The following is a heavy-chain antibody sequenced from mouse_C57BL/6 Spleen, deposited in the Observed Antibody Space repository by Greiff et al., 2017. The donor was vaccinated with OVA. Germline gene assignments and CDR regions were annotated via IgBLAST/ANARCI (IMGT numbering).Heavy chain of an antibody. CDR2: IDPENGDT. Sequence: EVKLVESGAELVRPGASVKLSCTASGFNIKDDYMHWVKQRPEQGLEWIGWIDPENGDTEYASKFQGKATITADTSSNTAYLQLSSLTSEDTAVYYCTTCSNYPYYFDYWGQGTTLTVSS. CDR3: TTCSNYPYYFDY. D-gene: IGHD2-5*01. J-gene: IGHJ2*01. V-gene: IGHV14-4*01. CDR1: GFNIKDDY.